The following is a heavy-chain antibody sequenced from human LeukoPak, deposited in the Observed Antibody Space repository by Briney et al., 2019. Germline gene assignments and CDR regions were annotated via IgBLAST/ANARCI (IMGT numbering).Heavy chain of an antibody. J-gene: IGHJ4*02. Sequence: GASVKVSCKASGYTFTSYGISWVRQAPGQGLEWMGWISAYNGNTNYAQKLQGRVTMTTDTSTSTAYMELRSLRSDDTAVYDCARSLMTSRSRGSHDYWGQGTLVTVSS. CDR2: ISAYNGNT. CDR3: ARSLMTSRSRGSHDY. CDR1: GYTFTSYG. D-gene: IGHD3-16*01. V-gene: IGHV1-18*01.